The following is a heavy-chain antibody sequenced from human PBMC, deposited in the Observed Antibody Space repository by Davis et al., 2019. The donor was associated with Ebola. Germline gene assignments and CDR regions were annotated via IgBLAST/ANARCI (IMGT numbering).Heavy chain of an antibody. CDR1: GFTFSSYW. CDR2: IKQDGSEK. Sequence: GESLKISCAASGFTFSSYWMSWVRQAPGKGLEWVANIKQDGSEKYYVDSVKGRFTISRDNAKNSLYLQMNSLRDEDTAVYYCARIAAANWFDPWGQGTLVTISS. J-gene: IGHJ5*02. D-gene: IGHD6-13*01. V-gene: IGHV3-7*01. CDR3: ARIAAANWFDP.